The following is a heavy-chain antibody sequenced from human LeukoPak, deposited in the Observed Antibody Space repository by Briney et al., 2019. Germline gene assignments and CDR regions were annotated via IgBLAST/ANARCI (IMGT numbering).Heavy chain of an antibody. J-gene: IGHJ5*02. CDR2: IYTTGST. Sequence: PSETLSLTCTVSGGSISNYYWSWIRQPAGKGLEWIGRIYTTGSTNYNPSLKGRVTMSVDTSKNQFSLKLSSVTAADTAVYYCAREEGGHFDWLLSPWGQGTLVTVSS. CDR1: GGSISNYY. V-gene: IGHV4-4*07. D-gene: IGHD3-9*01. CDR3: AREEGGHFDWLLSP.